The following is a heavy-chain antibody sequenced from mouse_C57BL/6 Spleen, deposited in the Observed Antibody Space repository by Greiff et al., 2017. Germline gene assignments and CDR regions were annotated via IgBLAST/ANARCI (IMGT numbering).Heavy chain of an antibody. CDR1: GYTFTGYW. V-gene: IGHV1-9*01. CDR2: ILPGSGST. Sequence: QVQLQQSGAELMKPGASVKLSCKATGYTFTGYWIEWVKQRPGHGLEWIGEILPGSGSTNYNEKFKGKATFTADTSSNTAYMQLSSLTTEDSAIYYCARRGDYDDDNWYFDVWGTGTTVTVSS. D-gene: IGHD2-4*01. CDR3: ARRGDYDDDNWYFDV. J-gene: IGHJ1*03.